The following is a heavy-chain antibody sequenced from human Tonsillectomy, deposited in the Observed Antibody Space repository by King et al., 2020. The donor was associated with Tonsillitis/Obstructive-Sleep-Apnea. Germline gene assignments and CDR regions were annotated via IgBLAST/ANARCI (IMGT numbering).Heavy chain of an antibody. D-gene: IGHD6-19*01. CDR1: GGFISSYY. Sequence: QLQESGPGLVKPSETLSLTCTVSGGFISSYYWSWIRQPPGKGLEWIGYIYYSGSTNYNPSLKSRVTISVDTSKNQFSLKLSSVTAADTAVYYCARGFSSGGWGHYWYFDLWGRGTLVTVSS. J-gene: IGHJ2*01. V-gene: IGHV4-59*01. CDR3: ARGFSSGGWGHYWYFDL. CDR2: IYYSGST.